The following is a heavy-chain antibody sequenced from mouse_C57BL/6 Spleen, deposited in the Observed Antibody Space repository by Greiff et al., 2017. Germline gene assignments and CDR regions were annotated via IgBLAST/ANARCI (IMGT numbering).Heavy chain of an antibody. CDR2: IDPANGNT. CDR3: ASHYGSNYGGYFDY. J-gene: IGHJ2*01. Sequence: EVQLQQSVAELVRPGASVKLSCTASGFNIKNTYMHWVKQRPEQGLEWIGRIDPANGNTKYAPKFQGKATITADTSSNTAYLQLSSLTSEETAIYYCASHYGSNYGGYFDYWGQGTTLTVSS. V-gene: IGHV14-3*01. CDR1: GFNIKNTY. D-gene: IGHD1-1*01.